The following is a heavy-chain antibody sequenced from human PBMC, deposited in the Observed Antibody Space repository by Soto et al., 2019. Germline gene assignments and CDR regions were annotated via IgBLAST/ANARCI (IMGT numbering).Heavy chain of an antibody. CDR3: AREVDFWSGLFPYNWFDP. CDR2: ISSSSSTI. Sequence: PGGSLRLSCAASGFTFSSYSMNWVRQAPGKGLEWVSYISSSSSTIYYADSVKGRFTISRDNAKNSLYLQMNSLRDEDTAVYYCAREVDFWSGLFPYNWFDPWGQGTLVTVSS. CDR1: GFTFSSYS. D-gene: IGHD3-3*01. V-gene: IGHV3-48*02. J-gene: IGHJ5*02.